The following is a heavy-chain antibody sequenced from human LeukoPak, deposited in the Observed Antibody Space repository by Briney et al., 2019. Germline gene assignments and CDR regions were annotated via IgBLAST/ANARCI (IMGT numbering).Heavy chain of an antibody. V-gene: IGHV1-18*01. CDR2: ISAYNGNT. D-gene: IGHD3-10*01. CDR1: GYTFTSYG. J-gene: IGHJ3*02. CDR3: ASRGYYGSKGDAFDI. Sequence: ASVKVSCKASGYTFTSYGISWVRQAPGQGLEWMGWISAYNGNTNYAQKFQGRVTMTRDMSTSTVYMELSSLRSEDTAVYYCASRGYYGSKGDAFDIWGQGTMVTVSS.